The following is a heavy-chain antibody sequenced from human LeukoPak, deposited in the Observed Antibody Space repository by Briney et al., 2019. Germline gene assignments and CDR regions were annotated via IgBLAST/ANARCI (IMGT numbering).Heavy chain of an antibody. D-gene: IGHD3-10*01. CDR2: IYHSGST. CDR3: ARHPYYYGSGSYFWFDP. J-gene: IGHJ5*02. Sequence: SETLSLTCAVSGGSISSSNWWSWVRQPPVKGLEWIGEIYHSGSTNYNPSLKSRVTISVDKSKNQFSLKLSSVTAADTAVYYCARHPYYYGSGSYFWFDPWGQGTLVTVSS. CDR1: GGSISSSNW. V-gene: IGHV4-4*02.